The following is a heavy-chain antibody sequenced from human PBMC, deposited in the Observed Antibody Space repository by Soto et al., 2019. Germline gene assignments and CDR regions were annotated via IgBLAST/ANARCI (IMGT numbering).Heavy chain of an antibody. D-gene: IGHD1-26*01. CDR2: IYSGGGT. CDR1: GFVVDRSY. CDR3: ARGGVQDAFDI. V-gene: IGHV3-53*01. J-gene: IGHJ3*02. Sequence: PGGSLRLSCAASGFVVDRSYMTLVRQAPGKGLEWVSVIYSGGGTYYADSVEGRFTISRDTSKNTLHLQMNDLRAEDTALYYGARGGVQDAFDIWGQGTMVTVSS.